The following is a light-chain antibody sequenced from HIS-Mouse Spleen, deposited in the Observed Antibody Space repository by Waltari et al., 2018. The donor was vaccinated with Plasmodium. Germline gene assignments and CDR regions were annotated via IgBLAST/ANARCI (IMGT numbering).Light chain of an antibody. CDR3: QQYNNWSFT. V-gene: IGKV4-1*01. CDR2: WAS. J-gene: IGKJ3*01. CDR1: QSVLYSSNNKNY. Sequence: DIVMTQSPDSLAVSLGERAAINCKSSQSVLYSSNNKNYLAWYQQKPGQHPKLLIYWASTRESGVPDRFSGSGSGTDFTLTISSLQAEDVAVYYCQQYNNWSFTFGPGTKVDIK.